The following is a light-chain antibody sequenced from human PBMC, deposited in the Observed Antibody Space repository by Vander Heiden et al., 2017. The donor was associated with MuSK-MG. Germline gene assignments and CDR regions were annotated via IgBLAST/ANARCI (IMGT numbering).Light chain of an antibody. V-gene: IGLV1-44*01. CDR1: SSNIGSNI. Sequence: QSVLTQPPSASGTPGQRVTISCSGSSSNIGSNIVNWSQLIPGTAPKLRIFINNRRHSGVPDRFSGSRSGTSASLTISGLQAEDGADYYCAAWDDSMTGLVFGGGTKLTVL. CDR3: AAWDDSMTGLV. CDR2: INN. J-gene: IGLJ2*01.